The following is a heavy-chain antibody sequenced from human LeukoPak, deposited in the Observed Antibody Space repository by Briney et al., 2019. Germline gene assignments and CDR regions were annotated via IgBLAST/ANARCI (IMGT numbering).Heavy chain of an antibody. CDR3: ARAPIPAAKFDP. V-gene: IGHV4-59*01. D-gene: IGHD2-2*01. CDR1: GGSMSSYY. J-gene: IGHJ5*02. Sequence: SETLSLTCTVSGGSMSSYYWTWIRQPPGKGLEWIGYIYYNGNNIYSPSLKSRVTISIDTSKNQFSLQLRSVTAADTAVYYCARAPIPAAKFDPWGQGTLATVSS. CDR2: IYYNGNN.